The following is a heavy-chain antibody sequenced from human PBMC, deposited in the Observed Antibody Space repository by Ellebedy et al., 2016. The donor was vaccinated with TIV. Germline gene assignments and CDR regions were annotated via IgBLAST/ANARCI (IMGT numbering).Heavy chain of an antibody. J-gene: IGHJ3*01. V-gene: IGHV3-23*01. D-gene: IGHD4-23*01. CDR2: ITYSGGNT. CDR1: GLTFSSHA. CDR3: ARDPVGVGPAFDV. Sequence: PGGSLRLSCAASGLTFSSHAMSWVRQAPGKGLEWVSSITYSGGNTYYADSVKGRFTISRDNSKDTLFLQMNSLRAEDTAIYFCARDPVGVGPAFDVWGQGTMVTVSS.